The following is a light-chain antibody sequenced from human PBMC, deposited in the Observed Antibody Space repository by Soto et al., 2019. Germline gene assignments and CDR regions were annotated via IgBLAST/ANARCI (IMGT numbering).Light chain of an antibody. CDR1: TSDIGFYDY. J-gene: IGLJ1*01. V-gene: IGLV2-14*01. CDR2: GVT. Sequence: QSALTQPASVSGSPGQSLTISCTGTTSDIGFYDYVSWYQQYPGKAPKLLIYGVTIRPSGVPDRFSGSESGTSASLAIAGLQAGDEAIYYCQSFDSDLSAFVFGTGTKLTVL. CDR3: QSFDSDLSAFV.